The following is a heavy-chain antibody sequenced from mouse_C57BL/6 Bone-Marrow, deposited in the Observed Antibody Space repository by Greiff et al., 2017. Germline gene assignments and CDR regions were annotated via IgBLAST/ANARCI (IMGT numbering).Heavy chain of an antibody. V-gene: IGHV5-6*01. J-gene: IGHJ2*01. Sequence: DVHLVESGGDLVKPGGSLKLSCAASGFTFSSYGMSWVRQTPDKRLAWVATISSGGSYTYYPDSVKGRFTISRDNAKNTLCLQMSSLKSEDTAMYYCARHRAPYFDYWGQGTTLTVSS. CDR3: ARHRAPYFDY. CDR1: GFTFSSYG. CDR2: ISSGGSYT. D-gene: IGHD3-3*01.